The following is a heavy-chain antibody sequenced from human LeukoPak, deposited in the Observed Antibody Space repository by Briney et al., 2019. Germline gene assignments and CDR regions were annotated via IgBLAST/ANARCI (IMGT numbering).Heavy chain of an antibody. V-gene: IGHV4-59*11. D-gene: IGHD5-18*01. CDR2: MLDTVTT. CDR3: ATIKRGNIYGYFDF. CDR1: GGSMNSHY. J-gene: IGHJ4*02. Sequence: PSETLSLTCTASGGSMNSHYWSWIRQPPGKGLEWIGYMLDTVTTKDNPSLKSRFTLSADTSKNQFSLRLTSVTAADTAVYYCATIKRGNIYGYFDFWGQGILVTVSS.